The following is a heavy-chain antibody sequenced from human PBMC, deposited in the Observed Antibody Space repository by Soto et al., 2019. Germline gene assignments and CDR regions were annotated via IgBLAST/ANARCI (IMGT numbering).Heavy chain of an antibody. J-gene: IGHJ6*02. CDR1: GGTFSSYA. D-gene: IGHD5-18*01. CDR2: IIPIFGTA. CDR3: ARTWIQLWSEGYYSYGMDV. Sequence: QVQLVQSGAEVKKPGSSVKVSCKASGGTFSSYAISWVRQAPGQGLEWMGGIIPIFGTANYAQKFQGRVTITADESTSTAYMELSSLRSEDTAVYYCARTWIQLWSEGYYSYGMDVWGQGTTVTVSS. V-gene: IGHV1-69*01.